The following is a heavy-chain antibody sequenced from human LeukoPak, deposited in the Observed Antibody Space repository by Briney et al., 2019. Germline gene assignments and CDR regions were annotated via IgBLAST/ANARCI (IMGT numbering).Heavy chain of an antibody. CDR2: INTDSGKA. Sequence: GASVKVSCKASGYIFNRQGMNWVRQAPGQGLEWMGWINTDSGKATYAQGFTGRFVFLLDSSVSTVYLQISDLMPEDTAKYYCAREILRFDIWGQGTTVTVSS. CDR1: GYIFNRQG. V-gene: IGHV7-4-1*02. J-gene: IGHJ3*02. CDR3: AREILRFDI.